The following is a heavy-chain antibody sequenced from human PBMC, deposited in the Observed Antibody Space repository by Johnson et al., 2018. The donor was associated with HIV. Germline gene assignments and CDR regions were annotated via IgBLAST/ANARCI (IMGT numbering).Heavy chain of an antibody. Sequence: VQLVESGGGLIQPGGSLRLSCAASGFVVSSNYMSWVRQAPGKGLEWVSVIYSGGSTYYADSVKGRFTISRDNSKNTLYLQMNSLRAEDTAVYYCAREWGGVGGVGDAFDIRGQGTMVTVSS. D-gene: IGHD3-16*01. CDR2: IYSGGST. CDR3: AREWGGVGGVGDAFDI. V-gene: IGHV3-53*01. CDR1: GFVVSSNY. J-gene: IGHJ3*02.